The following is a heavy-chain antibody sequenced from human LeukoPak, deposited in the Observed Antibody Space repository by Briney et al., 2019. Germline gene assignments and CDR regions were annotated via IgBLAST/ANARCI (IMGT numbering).Heavy chain of an antibody. CDR1: GGTFSSYT. CDR2: IIPILGIA. V-gene: IGHV1-69*02. D-gene: IGHD2-21*02. J-gene: IGHJ5*02. Sequence: SVKVSCKASGGTFSSYTISWVRQAPGQGLEWMGRIIPILGIANYAQKFQGRVTITADKSTSTAYMELSSLRSEDTAVYYCARAELLTPTQWFDPWGQGTLVTVSS. CDR3: ARAELLTPTQWFDP.